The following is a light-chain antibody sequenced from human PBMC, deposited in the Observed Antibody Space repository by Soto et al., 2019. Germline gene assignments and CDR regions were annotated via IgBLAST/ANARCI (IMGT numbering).Light chain of an antibody. CDR1: STDVGAYNY. CDR3: AAWDDSLSGPV. Sequence: QSALTQPPSASGSPGQSVTISCTGTSTDVGAYNYVSWYQQRPGKAPKLMIFEVTKRPSGVPDRFSGSKSGNTASLAISGLRSEDEADYYCAAWDDSLSGPVFGGGTKLTVL. J-gene: IGLJ2*01. CDR2: EVT. V-gene: IGLV2-8*01.